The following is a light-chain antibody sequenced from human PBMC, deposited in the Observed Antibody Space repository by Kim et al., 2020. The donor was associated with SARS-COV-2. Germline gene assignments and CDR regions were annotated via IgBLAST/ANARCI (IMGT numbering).Light chain of an antibody. Sequence: QSALTQPASVSGYPGQSLTISCTGTTSDVGAYNFVSWYQQHPGKVPKLMIYDVTKRPSGVSNRFSGSKSGNTASLTISGLQAEDEADYYCISYTSSDTLVFGTGTKVTVL. CDR1: TSDVGAYNF. J-gene: IGLJ1*01. CDR2: DVT. V-gene: IGLV2-14*01. CDR3: ISYTSSDTLV.